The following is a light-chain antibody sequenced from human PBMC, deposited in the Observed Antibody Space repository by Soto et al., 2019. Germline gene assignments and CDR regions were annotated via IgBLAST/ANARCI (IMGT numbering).Light chain of an antibody. CDR2: EVS. CDR1: RSDVGGYNY. J-gene: IGLJ2*01. V-gene: IGLV2-14*01. Sequence: QSALTQPASVSGSPGQSSTISCTGTRSDVGGYNYVSWYQQHPGKAPKLMIYEVSNRPAGVSNRFSGSKSGNTASLTISGLQAEDEADYYCSSYTSSSTLVFGGGTK. CDR3: SSYTSSSTLV.